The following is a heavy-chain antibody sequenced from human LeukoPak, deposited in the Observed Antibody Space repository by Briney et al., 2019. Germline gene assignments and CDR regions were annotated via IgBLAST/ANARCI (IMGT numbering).Heavy chain of an antibody. J-gene: IGHJ4*02. Sequence: PGGSLRLSCIGSTFTFSDYGMHWVRQAPGKGLEWVAFIRYDGTKTYYADSAKGRFTISRDNSKNTLYLQMNSLRAEDTAVYYCAKRTVEVAVDWGQGTLVTVSS. V-gene: IGHV3-30*02. CDR3: AKRTVEVAVD. CDR2: IRYDGTKT. D-gene: IGHD6-19*01. CDR1: TFTFSDYG.